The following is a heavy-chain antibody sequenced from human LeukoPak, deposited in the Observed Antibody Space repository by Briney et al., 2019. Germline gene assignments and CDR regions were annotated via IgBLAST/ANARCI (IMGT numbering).Heavy chain of an antibody. CDR2: IWNDGNPK. D-gene: IGHD3-16*02. Sequence: GGSLRLSCAASGFTFSRYGMHWVRQAPGKGLEWVAVIWNDGNPKYYADSVKGRFTISRDNSNNMLFLQMNGLGPEDTAVYYCARTYYDYVWGSYRNTAWYYFDYWGQGTLVTVSS. CDR1: GFTFSRYG. J-gene: IGHJ4*02. V-gene: IGHV3-33*08. CDR3: ARTYYDYVWGSYRNTAWYYFDY.